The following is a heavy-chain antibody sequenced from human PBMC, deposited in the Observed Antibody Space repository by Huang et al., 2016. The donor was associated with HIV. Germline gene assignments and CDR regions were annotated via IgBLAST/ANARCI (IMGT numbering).Heavy chain of an antibody. CDR2: VRSRAVGGGS. Sequence: QLVESGGDSVQSGRSLRLSCRGSGFIFNDFAINWFRQSPGKVLRGVGFVRSRAVGGGSNSSPCVKDRFTVARDEAKNVAFLQMDNLQVYDTAIYYCSPSGDDYFYFYMDVWGNGTTVIVS. D-gene: IGHD4-17*01. CDR1: GFIFNDFA. CDR3: SPSGDDYFYFYMDV. J-gene: IGHJ6*03. V-gene: IGHV3-49*03.